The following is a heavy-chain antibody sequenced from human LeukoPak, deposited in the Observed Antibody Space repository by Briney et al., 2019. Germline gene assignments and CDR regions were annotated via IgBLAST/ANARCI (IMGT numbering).Heavy chain of an antibody. J-gene: IGHJ4*02. CDR1: GGTFSSYE. CDR2: ISAYNGNT. Sequence: ASVKVSCKASGGTFSSYEISWVRQAPGQGLEWMGWISAYNGNTNYAQRLQGIVTMATDTSTSTAYMELRSLTSDDTALYYCARGTYGDYWGQGTLVTVSS. CDR3: ARGTYGDY. D-gene: IGHD4-17*01. V-gene: IGHV1-18*01.